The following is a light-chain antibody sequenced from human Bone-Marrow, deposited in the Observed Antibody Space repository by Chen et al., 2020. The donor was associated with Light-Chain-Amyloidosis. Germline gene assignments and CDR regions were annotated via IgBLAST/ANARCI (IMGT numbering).Light chain of an antibody. Sequence: QSVLTQPPSASGAPGQRVTISRTGRTSNIGAGYGVHWYQQVPGTAPKLLIYGNTNRPSGVPDRFSASKSGTSASRAITGLQAEDEADYYCQSYDSSLSSSVFGGGTKLTVL. J-gene: IGLJ2*01. CDR3: QSYDSSLSSSV. CDR2: GNT. V-gene: IGLV1-40*01. CDR1: TSNIGAGYG.